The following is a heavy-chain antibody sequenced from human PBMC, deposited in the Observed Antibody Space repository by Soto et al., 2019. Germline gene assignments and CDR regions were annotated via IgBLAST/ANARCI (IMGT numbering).Heavy chain of an antibody. Sequence: QVQLQESGPGLVKPSETLSLTCTVSGGSINSANFHWSWIGQPPGRGLEWIGQVQYGVSTNCNSSSRRHVTIPRAPPATHFPSRLNSVPAAATAVYFSGSYTAGGGGAATGAPGPRAPFSS. J-gene: IGHJ4*02. CDR3: GSYTAGGGGAAT. V-gene: IGHV4-61*01. CDR1: GGSINSANFH. D-gene: IGHD2-2*02. CDR2: VQYGVST.